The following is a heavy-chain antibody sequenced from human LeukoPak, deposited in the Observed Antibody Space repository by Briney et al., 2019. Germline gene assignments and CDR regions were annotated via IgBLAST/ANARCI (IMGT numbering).Heavy chain of an antibody. Sequence: HPGGSLRLSCAASGFTFNSYAMTWVRQAPGKGLEWVSAISGGGVNTYYADSVKGRFTISRDNSKNMLYLQMNSLRAEDMAVYYCARGYCGGDCYGDWGQGTLVTVSS. CDR1: GFTFNSYA. V-gene: IGHV3-23*01. CDR3: ARGYCGGDCYGD. CDR2: ISGGGVNT. D-gene: IGHD2-21*02. J-gene: IGHJ1*01.